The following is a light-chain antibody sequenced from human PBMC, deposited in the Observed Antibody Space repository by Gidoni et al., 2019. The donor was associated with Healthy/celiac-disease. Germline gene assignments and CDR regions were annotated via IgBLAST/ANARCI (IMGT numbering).Light chain of an antibody. CDR1: QSISSY. Sequence: DIQMTQSPSSLSASVGDRVTITCRASQSISSYLNLYQQKPGKAPKLLIYAASSLQSGVPSRFSGSGSGTDFTLTISSLQTEDFATYYCQQSYSTPPFTFGPGTKVDIK. CDR2: AAS. CDR3: QQSYSTPPFT. V-gene: IGKV1-39*01. J-gene: IGKJ3*01.